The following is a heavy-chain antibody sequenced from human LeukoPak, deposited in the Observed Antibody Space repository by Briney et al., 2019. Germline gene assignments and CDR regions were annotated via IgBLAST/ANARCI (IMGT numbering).Heavy chain of an antibody. CDR2: ISSSSSYI. Sequence: GGSLRLSCAASGFNFSSYWMSWVRQAPGKGLEWVSSISSSSSYIYYADSVKGRFTISRDNAKNSLYLQMNSLRAEDTAVYYCAREGSGYRRYWGQGTLVTASS. D-gene: IGHD3-22*01. V-gene: IGHV3-21*01. CDR1: GFNFSSYW. CDR3: AREGSGYRRY. J-gene: IGHJ4*02.